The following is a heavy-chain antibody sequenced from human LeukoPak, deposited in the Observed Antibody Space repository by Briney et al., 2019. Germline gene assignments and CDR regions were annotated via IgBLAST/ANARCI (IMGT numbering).Heavy chain of an antibody. CDR1: GGTFNNYA. D-gene: IGHD5-18*01. J-gene: IGHJ3*01. Sequence: SVKVSCKASGGTFNNYAISWVRQAPGQGLELMGRIVPILGIANYAQEFQGRLIITADKATSSAYMELSSLRSEDTAVYYYARDQGDNSYGYYAIWYAFDVWGQGTMVTVSS. V-gene: IGHV1-69*04. CDR2: IVPILGIA. CDR3: ARDQGDNSYGYYAIWYAFDV.